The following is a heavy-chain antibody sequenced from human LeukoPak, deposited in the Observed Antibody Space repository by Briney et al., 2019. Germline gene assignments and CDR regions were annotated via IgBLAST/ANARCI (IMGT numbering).Heavy chain of an antibody. CDR3: ARDYGGVMFDY. D-gene: IGHD4-23*01. CDR1: GFTFSSYW. CDR2: INSDGSSI. Sequence: GGSLRLSCAGSGFTFSSYWMHWVRQAPGKGLVWVSRINSDGSSINYADSVKGRFTISRDNAKNTLYLQMNSLRAEDTAVYYCARDYGGVMFDYWGQGTLLTVSS. J-gene: IGHJ4*02. V-gene: IGHV3-74*01.